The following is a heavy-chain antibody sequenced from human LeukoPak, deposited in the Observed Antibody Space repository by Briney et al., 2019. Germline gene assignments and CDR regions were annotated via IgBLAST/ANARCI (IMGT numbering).Heavy chain of an antibody. CDR3: AREGPRGNSQFDY. J-gene: IGHJ4*02. V-gene: IGHV3-33*01. D-gene: IGHD2/OR15-2a*01. Sequence: GGSLRLSCAASVFTFSSYGMHWVREAPGKGLEWGALICYDGSNKYYTASVKGRLTISRDNSKNTLYLQMNSLRAEDTAIYYCAREGPRGNSQFDYWGQGTLVTVSS. CDR1: VFTFSSYG. CDR2: ICYDGSNK.